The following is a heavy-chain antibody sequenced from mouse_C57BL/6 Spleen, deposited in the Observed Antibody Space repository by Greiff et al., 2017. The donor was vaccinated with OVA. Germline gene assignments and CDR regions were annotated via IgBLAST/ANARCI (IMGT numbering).Heavy chain of an antibody. D-gene: IGHD1-1*01. Sequence: EVKLVESGGGLVKPGGSLKLSCAASGFTFSDYGMHWVRQAPEKGLEWVAYISSGSSTIYYADTVKGRFTISRDNAKNTLFLQMTSLRSEDTAMYYCAKASYYYGSSYYAMDYWGQGTSVTVSS. V-gene: IGHV5-17*01. CDR1: GFTFSDYG. CDR2: ISSGSSTI. CDR3: AKASYYYGSSYYAMDY. J-gene: IGHJ4*01.